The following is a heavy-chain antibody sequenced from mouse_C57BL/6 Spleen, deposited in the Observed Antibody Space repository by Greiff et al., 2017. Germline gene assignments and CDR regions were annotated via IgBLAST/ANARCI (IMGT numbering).Heavy chain of an antibody. J-gene: IGHJ4*01. CDR2: ISSGSSTI. V-gene: IGHV5-17*01. Sequence: EVKLVESGGGLVKPGGSLKLSCAASGFTFSDYGMHWVRQAPEKGLEWVAYISSGSSTIYYADTVKGRFTISRDNAKNTLFLQMTSLRSEDKAMYYCARPGTGYAMDYWGQGTSVTVSS. CDR3: ARPGTGYAMDY. CDR1: GFTFSDYG. D-gene: IGHD3-3*01.